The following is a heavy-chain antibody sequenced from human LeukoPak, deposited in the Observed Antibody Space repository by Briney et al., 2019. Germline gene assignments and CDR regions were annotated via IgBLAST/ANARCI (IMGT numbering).Heavy chain of an antibody. V-gene: IGHV4-34*01. CDR2: INHSGST. J-gene: IGHJ4*02. Sequence: SETLSLTCSVSGGSISSYFWSWIRQPPGKGLEWIGEINHSGSTNYNPSLKSRVTISVDTSKNQFSLKLSSVTAADTAVYYCARANYYDSSGYSPTTQYYFDYWGQGTLVTVSS. CDR3: ARANYYDSSGYSPTTQYYFDY. CDR1: GGSISSYF. D-gene: IGHD3-22*01.